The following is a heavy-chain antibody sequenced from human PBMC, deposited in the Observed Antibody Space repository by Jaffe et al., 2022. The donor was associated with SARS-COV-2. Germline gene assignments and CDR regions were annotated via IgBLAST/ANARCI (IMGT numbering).Heavy chain of an antibody. Sequence: QLQLEESGPGLVKPSETLSLTCTVSGGSVSSGSYYWGWIRQPPGKGLEWIGSIYYSGTTYYNPSLKSRVAISADASKNQFSLRLTSVTAADTALYYCARHATFYYGSGRHDYWGQGTLVTVSS. V-gene: IGHV4-39*01. CDR3: ARHATFYYGSGRHDY. CDR2: IYYSGTT. J-gene: IGHJ4*02. D-gene: IGHD3-10*01. CDR1: GGSVSSGSYY.